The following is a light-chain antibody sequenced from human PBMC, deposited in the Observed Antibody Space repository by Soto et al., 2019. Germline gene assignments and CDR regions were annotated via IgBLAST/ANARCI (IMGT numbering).Light chain of an antibody. CDR1: QSLSTRY. Sequence: EIVLTQSPGTLSLFPGERATLSCRASQSLSTRYLAWYQQKPGQAPGLLIYGASSMATGIPDRFRGSGSGTDFPLTISSVEPEDFAVYYCQQYGSSPTFGQWTRLEIK. CDR3: QQYGSSPT. J-gene: IGKJ5*01. V-gene: IGKV3-20*01. CDR2: GAS.